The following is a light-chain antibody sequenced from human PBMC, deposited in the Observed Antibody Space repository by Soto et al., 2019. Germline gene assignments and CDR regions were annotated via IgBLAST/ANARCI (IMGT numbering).Light chain of an antibody. J-gene: IGKJ1*01. CDR2: GAS. Sequence: EIVLSQSPSTLSLSPGERPTLSCRASQSVSSHLAWFQQRPGQAPRLLIYGASSRATGIPDRFSGSGSGTDFTLTISRLEPEDFAVYYCHQYAYAPWTFGQGAKVDIK. CDR1: QSVSSH. CDR3: HQYAYAPWT. V-gene: IGKV3-20*01.